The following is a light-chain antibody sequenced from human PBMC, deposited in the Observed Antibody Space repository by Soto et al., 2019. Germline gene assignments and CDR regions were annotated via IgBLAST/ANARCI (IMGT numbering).Light chain of an antibody. CDR1: RSDIGSYDY. J-gene: IGLJ1*01. Sequence: QSALTQPASVSGSPGQSITISCTGTRSDIGSYDYVSWYQQHPGKAPKLMIYDVTNRPSGVSNRFSGSKSGNTASLTISGLQAEDEADYYCSSYTSTDTLYVFGAGTKLTVL. CDR2: DVT. CDR3: SSYTSTDTLYV. V-gene: IGLV2-14*01.